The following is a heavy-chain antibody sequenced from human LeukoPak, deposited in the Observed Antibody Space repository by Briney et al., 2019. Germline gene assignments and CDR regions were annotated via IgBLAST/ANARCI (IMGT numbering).Heavy chain of an antibody. J-gene: IGHJ1*01. CDR1: GYTSTSYG. CDR2: ISAYNGNT. V-gene: IGHV1-18*01. Sequence: ASVKVSCKASGYTSTSYGISWVRQAPGQGLEWMGWISAYNGNTNYAQKLQGRVTMTTDTSTSTAYMELRSLRSDDTAVYYCARENIVAGGGGFQHWGQGTLVTVSS. D-gene: IGHD5-12*01. CDR3: ARENIVAGGGGFQH.